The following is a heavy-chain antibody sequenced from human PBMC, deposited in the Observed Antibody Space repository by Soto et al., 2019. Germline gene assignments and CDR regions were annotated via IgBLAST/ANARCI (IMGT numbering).Heavy chain of an antibody. D-gene: IGHD1-1*01. J-gene: IGHJ3*01. CDR2: IYHNGRT. CDR3: ARDRTTGNPHAFKV. V-gene: IGHV4-4*02. CDR1: GDSITNTNW. Sequence: SETLSLTCAVSGDSITNTNWWTWVRQPPGKGLEWIGEIYHNGRTNYNPSLKSRVTISVDTSNTYFSLRLTSLTAPDTAMDYLARDRTTGNPHAFKVWGRGTMSTVS.